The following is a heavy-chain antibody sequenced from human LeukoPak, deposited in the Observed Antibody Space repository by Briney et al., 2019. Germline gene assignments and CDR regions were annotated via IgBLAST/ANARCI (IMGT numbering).Heavy chain of an antibody. D-gene: IGHD1-26*01. J-gene: IGHJ5*02. Sequence: ASVKVSCKASGYTFTGYYMHWVRQAPGQGLEWMGWINPNSGGTNYAQKFQGRVTITRNTSISTAYMELSSLRSEDTAVYYCARGGDSGSYDWFDPWGQGTLVTVSS. V-gene: IGHV1-2*02. CDR2: INPNSGGT. CDR1: GYTFTGYY. CDR3: ARGGDSGSYDWFDP.